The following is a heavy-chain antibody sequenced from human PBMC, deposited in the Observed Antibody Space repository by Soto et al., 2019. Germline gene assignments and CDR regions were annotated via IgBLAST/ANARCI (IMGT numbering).Heavy chain of an antibody. CDR1: GGSISSSNW. V-gene: IGHV4-4*02. CDR3: ARDTVGATSFDY. CDR2: IYHSGIT. Sequence: RSLPCAVSGGSISSSNWWSVVRQPPGKGLEWIGEIYHSGITNYNPSLKSRVTISVEKSKNQFSLKLSSVTAADTAVYYWARDTVGATSFDYWGQGTLVTVSS. D-gene: IGHD1-26*01. J-gene: IGHJ4*02.